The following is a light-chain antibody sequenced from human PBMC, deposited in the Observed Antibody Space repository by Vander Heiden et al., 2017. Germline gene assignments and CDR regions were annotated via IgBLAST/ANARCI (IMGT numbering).Light chain of an antibody. J-gene: IGKJ4*01. CDR3: QQRSNWPPLT. Sequence: EIVLTQSPATLSLSPGERATLSCRASQSVSSYLAWYQQKPGQAPRLHIYDASNRATGSPARFSGSGSGTDFTLTISSLEPEDFAVYYCQQRSNWPPLTFGGGTKVEIK. CDR1: QSVSSY. CDR2: DAS. V-gene: IGKV3-11*01.